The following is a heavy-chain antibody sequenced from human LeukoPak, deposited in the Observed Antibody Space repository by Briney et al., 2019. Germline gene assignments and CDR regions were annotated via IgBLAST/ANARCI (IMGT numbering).Heavy chain of an antibody. V-gene: IGHV3-23*01. CDR2: ISGSGGST. CDR1: GFTFSSYG. J-gene: IGHJ4*02. D-gene: IGHD6-19*01. CDR3: AKVPYSSGWYIGY. Sequence: PGGSLRLSCAASGFTFSSYGMHWVRQAPGKGLEWVSAISGSGGSTYYADSVKGRFTISRDNSKNTLYLQMNSLRAEDTAVYYCAKVPYSSGWYIGYWGQGTLVTVSS.